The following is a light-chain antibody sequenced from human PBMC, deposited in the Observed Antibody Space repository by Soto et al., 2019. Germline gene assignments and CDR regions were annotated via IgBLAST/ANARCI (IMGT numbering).Light chain of an antibody. CDR1: SPNIGSNF. J-gene: IGLJ2*01. Sequence: QSVLTQPPSVSAAPGQKVTISCSGSSPNIGSNFVSWYQQLPGTAPKLLIHSNNNRPSGVPDRFSGSKSGTSASLAIAGLQADDEADYYCQSYDPTLRTSLFGGGTQLTVL. V-gene: IGLV1-40*01. CDR3: QSYDPTLRTSL. CDR2: SNN.